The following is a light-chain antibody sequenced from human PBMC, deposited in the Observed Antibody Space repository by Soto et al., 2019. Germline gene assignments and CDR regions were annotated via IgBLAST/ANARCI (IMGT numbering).Light chain of an antibody. CDR2: KAS. CDR3: QQYNSYPIT. Sequence: DIQMTQSPSTLSSSVVDRVTITCRASQSISSWLAWYQQKPGKAPKLLIYKASSLESGVPSRCSGSGSGTEFTLTISSLQPDDFATYYCQQYNSYPITFGQGTRLEI. CDR1: QSISSW. J-gene: IGKJ5*01. V-gene: IGKV1-5*03.